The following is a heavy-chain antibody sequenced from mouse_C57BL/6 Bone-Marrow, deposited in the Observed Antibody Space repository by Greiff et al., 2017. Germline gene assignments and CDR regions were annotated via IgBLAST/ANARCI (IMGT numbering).Heavy chain of an antibody. CDR3: ARQDPLSSVVAPYAMDY. CDR2: IWSDGST. CDR1: GFSLTSYG. D-gene: IGHD1-1*01. Sequence: VHLVESGPGLVAPSQSLSITCTVSGFSLTSYGVHWVRQPPGKGLEWLVVIWSDGSTTYNSALKSRLSISKDNAKSRVFLKMNSLQTDDTAMYYCARQDPLSSVVAPYAMDYWGQGPSVTVSS. J-gene: IGHJ4*01. V-gene: IGHV2-6-1*01.